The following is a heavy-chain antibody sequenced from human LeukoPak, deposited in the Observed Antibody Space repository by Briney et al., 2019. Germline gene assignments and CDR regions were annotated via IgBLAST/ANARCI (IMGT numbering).Heavy chain of an antibody. CDR1: GYSMSSGYY. Sequence: SETLSLTCTVSGYSMSSGYYWGWIRQPPGKGLQWIGSIFHSGNSYYNPSLKSRVTISVDTSKNQFSLKVNSVTAADTAVYYCARVGYNWNLWFDFWGQGTTVTVSS. CDR3: ARVGYNWNLWFDF. J-gene: IGHJ3*01. D-gene: IGHD1-7*01. CDR2: IFHSGNS. V-gene: IGHV4-38-2*02.